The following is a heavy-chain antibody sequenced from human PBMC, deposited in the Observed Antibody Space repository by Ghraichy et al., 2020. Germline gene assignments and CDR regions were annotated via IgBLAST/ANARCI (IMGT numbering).Heavy chain of an antibody. Sequence: GESLNISCAASGFTFSSYWMHWVRQAPGKGLVWVSRINSDGSSTSYADSVKGRFTISRDNAKNTLYLQMNSLRAEDTAVYYCAREQVVPAAMYYYYGMDVWGQGTTVTVSS. CDR1: GFTFSSYW. CDR2: INSDGSST. CDR3: AREQVVPAAMYYYYGMDV. V-gene: IGHV3-74*01. J-gene: IGHJ6*02. D-gene: IGHD2-2*01.